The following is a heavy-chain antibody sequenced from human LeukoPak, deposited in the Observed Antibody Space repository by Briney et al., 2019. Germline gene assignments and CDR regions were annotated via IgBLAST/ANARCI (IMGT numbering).Heavy chain of an antibody. CDR2: INPSGGST. D-gene: IGHD3-3*01. Sequence: ASVKVSCKASGYTFTSYYMHWVRQAPGQGLEWMGIINPSGGSTSYAQKFQGRVTMTRDTSTSTVYMELSSLRSEDTAVCYCARDNPYDFWSGYYSVPPDYYYYYMDVWGKGTTVTVSS. CDR1: GYTFTSYY. CDR3: ARDNPYDFWSGYYSVPPDYYYYYMDV. J-gene: IGHJ6*03. V-gene: IGHV1-46*01.